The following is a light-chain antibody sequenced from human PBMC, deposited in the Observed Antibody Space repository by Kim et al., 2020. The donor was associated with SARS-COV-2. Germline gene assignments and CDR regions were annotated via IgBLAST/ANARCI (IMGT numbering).Light chain of an antibody. CDR3: AAWDDSLHGVI. J-gene: IGLJ2*01. V-gene: IGLV1-44*01. CDR2: GND. Sequence: QPVLTQPPSASATPGQRVTMSCSGSVSNIGSETVHWYRQLPGTAPELLIYGNDQRPSGVPDRFSGSRSGTSASLAISGLQSEDEAEYFCAAWDDSLHGVIFGGGTQLTVL. CDR1: VSNIGSET.